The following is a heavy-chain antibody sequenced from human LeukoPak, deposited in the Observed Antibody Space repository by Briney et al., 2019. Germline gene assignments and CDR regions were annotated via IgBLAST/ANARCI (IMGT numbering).Heavy chain of an antibody. J-gene: IGHJ3*02. Sequence: AGGSLRFSCAASGFTFSSYSMNWVRQAPGKGLEWVSSISSSSSYIYYADSVKGRFTISRDNAKNSLYLQMNSLRAENTAVYYCANRNSSSDAFDIWGQGTMVTVSS. CDR2: ISSSSSYI. CDR1: GFTFSSYS. D-gene: IGHD6-6*01. V-gene: IGHV3-21*01. CDR3: ANRNSSSDAFDI.